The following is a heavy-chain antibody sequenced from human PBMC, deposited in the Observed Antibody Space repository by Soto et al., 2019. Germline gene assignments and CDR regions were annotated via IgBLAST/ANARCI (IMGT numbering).Heavy chain of an antibody. CDR3: ARTYGDCFDY. J-gene: IGHJ4*02. Sequence: PSAALSLTYTCSGSTIRTYYWRWFRQPPGKGLEWIGNIYYSGSTNYNPSLKSRVTISVDTSKNQFSLKLSSVTAADTAVYYCARTYGDCFDYWGQGTLVTVS. CDR2: IYYSGST. CDR1: GSTIRTYY. D-gene: IGHD4-17*01. V-gene: IGHV4-59*01.